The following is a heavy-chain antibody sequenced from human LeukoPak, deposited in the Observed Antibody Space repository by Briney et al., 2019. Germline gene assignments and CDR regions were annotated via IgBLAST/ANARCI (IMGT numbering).Heavy chain of an antibody. CDR3: ARDGYSYGPIDY. V-gene: IGHV4-39*07. J-gene: IGHJ4*02. D-gene: IGHD5-18*01. CDR1: GGSISSGDYY. Sequence: PSETLSLTCTVSGGSISSGDYYWSWIRQPPGKGLEWIGSIYHSGSTNYNPSLKSRVTISVDTSKNQFSLKLHSVTTADTAVYYCARDGYSYGPIDYWGQGTLVTVSS. CDR2: IYHSGST.